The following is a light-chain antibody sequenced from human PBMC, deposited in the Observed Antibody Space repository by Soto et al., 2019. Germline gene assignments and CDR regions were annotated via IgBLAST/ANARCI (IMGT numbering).Light chain of an antibody. CDR1: RTVSNR. Sequence: EIVLTQSPDTLSVSPGERVTLSCRASRTVSNRLAWYQHKPGQAPRLLISGASTGATGIPPRLRGSWSGTEFTLNVDTLQSEDIPIYDCQKHYHCPVTFGGGYKVEFK. CDR2: GAS. CDR3: QKHYHCPVT. J-gene: IGKJ4*01. V-gene: IGKV3-15*01.